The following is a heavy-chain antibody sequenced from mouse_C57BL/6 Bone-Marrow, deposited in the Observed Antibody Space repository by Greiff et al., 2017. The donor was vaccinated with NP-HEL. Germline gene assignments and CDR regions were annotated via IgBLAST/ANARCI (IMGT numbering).Heavy chain of an antibody. CDR1: GFTFSSYA. V-gene: IGHV5-4*01. Sequence: EVLLVESGGGLVKPGGSLKLSCAASGFTFSSYAMSWVRQTPEKRLEWVATISDGGSYTYYPDNVKGRFTISRDNANNNLYLQISHLKSEDTAMYYCARDGYYYGSDYWGQGTTLTVSS. CDR2: ISDGGSYT. CDR3: ARDGYYYGSDY. D-gene: IGHD1-1*01. J-gene: IGHJ2*01.